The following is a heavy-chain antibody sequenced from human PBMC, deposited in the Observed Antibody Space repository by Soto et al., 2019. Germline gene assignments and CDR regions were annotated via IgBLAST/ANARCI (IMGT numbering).Heavy chain of an antibody. Sequence: QVQLQESGPGLVKPSQTLSLTCTVSGGSISSGDYYWSWIRQPPGKGLEWIGYIYYSGSTYYNPSLRSRVTISVDTSKNQFSLKLSSVTAADTAVYYCARAMVVTQNWFDPWGQGTLVTVSS. D-gene: IGHD2-21*02. CDR1: GGSISSGDYY. CDR2: IYYSGST. CDR3: ARAMVVTQNWFDP. J-gene: IGHJ5*02. V-gene: IGHV4-30-4*01.